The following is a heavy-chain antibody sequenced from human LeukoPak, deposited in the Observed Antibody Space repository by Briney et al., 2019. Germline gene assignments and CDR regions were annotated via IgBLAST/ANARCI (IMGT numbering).Heavy chain of an antibody. CDR3: ARVVGP. J-gene: IGHJ5*02. CDR2: IYHGRST. CDR1: GYSISSGYY. Sequence: SETLSLTCAVSGYSISSGYYWGWIRQPPGKGLEWIGSIYHGRSTYYNPSLKSRVTISVDTSKNQFSLKLSSVTAADTAVYYCARVVGPWGQGTLVTVSS. D-gene: IGHD2-15*01. V-gene: IGHV4-38-2*01.